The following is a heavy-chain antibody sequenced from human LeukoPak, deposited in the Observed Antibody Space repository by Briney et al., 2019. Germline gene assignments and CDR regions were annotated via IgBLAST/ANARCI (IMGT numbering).Heavy chain of an antibody. CDR3: ARATYYDFWSGPLDI. Sequence: SGGSLRLSCAASGFTFSSYAMSWVRQAPGKGLEWDSAISVSGDSTYYADSVKGRFSISRDNSKNTLYLQMNSLRAEDTAVYYCARATYYDFWSGPLDIWGQGTMVTVSS. D-gene: IGHD3-3*01. V-gene: IGHV3-23*01. CDR1: GFTFSSYA. CDR2: ISVSGDST. J-gene: IGHJ3*02.